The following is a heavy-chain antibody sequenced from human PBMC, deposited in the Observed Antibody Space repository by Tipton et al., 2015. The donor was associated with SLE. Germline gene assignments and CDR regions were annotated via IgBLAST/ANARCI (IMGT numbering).Heavy chain of an antibody. D-gene: IGHD3-16*01. CDR3: ATQGYYDSSFDY. CDR2: IHHRGST. CDR1: GASITSSDW. J-gene: IGHJ4*02. V-gene: IGHV4-4*02. Sequence: TLSLTCAVSGASITSSDWWSWVRQPPGKGLEYIGEIHHRGSTNYNPSLESRVTISVDTSKNQFSLKLSSVTAADTAVYYCATQGYYDSSFDYWGQGTLVTVSS.